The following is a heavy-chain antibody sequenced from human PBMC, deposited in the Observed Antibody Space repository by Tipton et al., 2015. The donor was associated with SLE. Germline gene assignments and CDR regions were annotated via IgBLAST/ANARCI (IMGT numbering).Heavy chain of an antibody. V-gene: IGHV3-48*03. Sequence: SLRLSCTASGFTFSSYEMNWVRRAPGKGLEWLSYITSSSTTTWYADSVKGRFTISRDNAKNSLYLQMNSLRAEDTAVYYCARNGGNYYMDVWGKGTTVTVSS. D-gene: IGHD3-16*01. CDR1: GFTFSSYE. J-gene: IGHJ6*03. CDR2: ITSSSTTT. CDR3: ARNGGNYYMDV.